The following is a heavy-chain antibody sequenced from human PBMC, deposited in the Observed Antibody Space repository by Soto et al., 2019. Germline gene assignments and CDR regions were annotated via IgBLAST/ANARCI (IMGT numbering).Heavy chain of an antibody. D-gene: IGHD4-17*01. Sequence: QVQLVQSGAEVKKPGASVKVSCKASGYTFTGYYMHWVRQAPGQGLEWMGWINPNSGGTNYAQKFQGWVTMTRDTSISTAYMELSRLRSDDTAVYYCAREERKGTVTKGFDIWGQGTMVTVSS. J-gene: IGHJ3*02. V-gene: IGHV1-2*04. CDR1: GYTFTGYY. CDR3: AREERKGTVTKGFDI. CDR2: INPNSGGT.